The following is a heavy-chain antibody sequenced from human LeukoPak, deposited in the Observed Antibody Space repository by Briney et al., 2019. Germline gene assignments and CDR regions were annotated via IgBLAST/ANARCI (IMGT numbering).Heavy chain of an antibody. Sequence: PSETLSLTCTVSGGSISSYYWSWIRQPPGKGLEWFGYIYYSGSTNYNPSLKSRVTISVDTSKNQFSLKLSSVTAADTAVYYCARRDSGYDYDYWGQGTLVTVSS. V-gene: IGHV4-59*08. CDR2: IYYSGST. J-gene: IGHJ4*02. D-gene: IGHD5-12*01. CDR3: ARRDSGYDYDY. CDR1: GGSISSYY.